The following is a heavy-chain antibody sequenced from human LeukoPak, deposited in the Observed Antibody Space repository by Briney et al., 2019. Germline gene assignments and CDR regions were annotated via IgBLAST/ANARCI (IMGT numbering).Heavy chain of an antibody. V-gene: IGHV4-59*08. CDR2: IYYTGTT. Sequence: SGTLSLTCTVSGGSMTGHYWSWIRQPPGKGLEWIGFIYYTGTTNYNPSLKSRVTISLGTYKNQFSLKWSSMPAADTAVYYCARQSGWLDPWGQGIMVTVSS. CDR3: ARQSGWLDP. J-gene: IGHJ5*02. CDR1: GGSMTGHY. D-gene: IGHD1-26*01.